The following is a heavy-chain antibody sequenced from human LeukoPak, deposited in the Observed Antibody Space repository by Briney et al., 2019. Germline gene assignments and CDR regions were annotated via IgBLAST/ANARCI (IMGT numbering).Heavy chain of an antibody. CDR1: GGSISSYY. V-gene: IGHV4-59*01. J-gene: IGHJ4*02. Sequence: PSETLSLTCTVSGGSISSYYWSWIRQPPGKGLEWIGYIYYSGSTNYNPSLKSRVTISGDTSKNQFSLKLSSVTAADTAVYYCARDDGNYYSDYWGQGTLVTVSS. CDR2: IYYSGST. CDR3: ARDDGNYYSDY. D-gene: IGHD1-7*01.